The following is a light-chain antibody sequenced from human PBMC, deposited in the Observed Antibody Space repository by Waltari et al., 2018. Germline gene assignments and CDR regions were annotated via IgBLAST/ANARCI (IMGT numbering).Light chain of an antibody. Sequence: EIVLTQSPGTLSLSPGERATLACRASQRVGRSLAWYQQKPGQAPSLLSYDASRRATGIPDRFSGSGAGTDFSLTISTLEPEDFAVDYCQHYVRLPATFGQGTKVEI. J-gene: IGKJ1*01. CDR3: QHYVRLPAT. CDR2: DAS. V-gene: IGKV3-20*01. CDR1: QRVGRS.